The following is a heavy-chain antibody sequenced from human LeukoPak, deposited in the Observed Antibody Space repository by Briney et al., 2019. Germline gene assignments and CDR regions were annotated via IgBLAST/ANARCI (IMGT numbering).Heavy chain of an antibody. Sequence: SVKVSCKASGGTFSSYAISWVRQAPGQGLEWMGGIIPIFGTVHYAQRFQGRVTITADKSTSTAYMELSSLRSEDTAVYYCAREVGGSGSYYISWGQGTLVTVSS. V-gene: IGHV1-69*06. CDR1: GGTFSSYA. D-gene: IGHD3-10*01. CDR3: AREVGGSGSYYIS. J-gene: IGHJ4*02. CDR2: IIPIFGTV.